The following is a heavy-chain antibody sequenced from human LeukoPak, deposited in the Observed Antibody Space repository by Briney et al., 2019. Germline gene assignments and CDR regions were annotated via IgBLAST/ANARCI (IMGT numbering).Heavy chain of an antibody. Sequence: SETLSLTCTVSGGSISSYYWSWIRQPPGKGLEWIGEINHSGSTNYNPSLKSRVTISVDTSKNQFSLKLSSVTAADTAVYYCARHYGGLDYWGQGTLVTVSS. CDR3: ARHYGGLDY. CDR1: GGSISSYY. D-gene: IGHD4/OR15-4a*01. CDR2: INHSGST. J-gene: IGHJ4*02. V-gene: IGHV4-34*01.